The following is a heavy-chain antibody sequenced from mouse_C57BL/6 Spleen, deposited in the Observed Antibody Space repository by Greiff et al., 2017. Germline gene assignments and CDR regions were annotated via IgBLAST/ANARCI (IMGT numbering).Heavy chain of an antibody. Sequence: EVKLMESGGGLVKPGGSLKLSCAASGFTFSDYGMHWVRQAPEKGLEWVAYISSGSSTIYYADTVKGRFTISRDNAKNTLFLQMTSLRSEDTAMYYCARGYYYGSSYVGAMDYWGQGTSVTVSS. CDR3: ARGYYYGSSYVGAMDY. CDR1: GFTFSDYG. J-gene: IGHJ4*01. CDR2: ISSGSSTI. D-gene: IGHD1-1*01. V-gene: IGHV5-17*01.